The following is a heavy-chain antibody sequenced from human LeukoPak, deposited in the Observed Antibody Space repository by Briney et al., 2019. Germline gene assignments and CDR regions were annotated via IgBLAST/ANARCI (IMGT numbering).Heavy chain of an antibody. CDR1: GFTFRSYS. CDR3: ARGDDFWGERNAFDI. Sequence: PGGSLRLSCAPAGFTFRSYSMNWVRQAPGKGLEWVASISTTSIHIYHADSVEGRFTISRENAKNSVSLQMNSLRAEDTAVYYCARGDDFWGERNAFDIWGQGTMVTVSS. D-gene: IGHD3-3*01. V-gene: IGHV3-21*01. CDR2: ISTTSIHI. J-gene: IGHJ3*02.